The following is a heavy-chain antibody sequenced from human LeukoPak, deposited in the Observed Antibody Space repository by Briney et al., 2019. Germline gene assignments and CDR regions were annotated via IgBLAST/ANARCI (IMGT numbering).Heavy chain of an antibody. CDR1: GGSFSGYY. CDR2: INHSGST. V-gene: IGHV4-34*01. D-gene: IGHD3-22*01. J-gene: IGHJ3*02. Sequence: SETLSLTCAVYGGSFSGYYWSWIRQPPGKGLEWIGEINHSGSTNYNPSLKSRVTISVDTSKNQFSLKLSSVTAADTAVYYCARQMDTMNGNAFDIWGQGTMVTVSS. CDR3: ARQMDTMNGNAFDI.